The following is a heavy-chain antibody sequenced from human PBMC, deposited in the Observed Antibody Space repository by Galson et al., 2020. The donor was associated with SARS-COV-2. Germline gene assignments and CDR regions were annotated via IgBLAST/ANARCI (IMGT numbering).Heavy chain of an antibody. Sequence: SQTLSLTCTVSGGSISSGGYYWSWIRQHPGKGLEWIGYIYYSGSTYYNPSLKTLVTISVDTSKNQFSLKLSSVTAADTAVYYCARLVVPIGSPGAFDIWGQGTMVTVSS. J-gene: IGHJ3*02. V-gene: IGHV4-31*01. D-gene: IGHD3-22*01. CDR2: IYYSGST. CDR3: ARLVVPIGSPGAFDI. CDR1: GGSISSGGYY.